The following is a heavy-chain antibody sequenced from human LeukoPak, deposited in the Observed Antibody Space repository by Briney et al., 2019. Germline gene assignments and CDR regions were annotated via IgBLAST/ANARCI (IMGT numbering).Heavy chain of an antibody. J-gene: IGHJ6*03. CDR3: AKGNAWLSPYSYYSYYMDI. V-gene: IGHV3-74*01. D-gene: IGHD3-22*01. CDR1: GFTFSSYW. CDR2: INSDGSST. Sequence: PGGSLRLSCAASGFTFSSYWMHWVRQAPGKGLVWVSRINSDGSSTSYADSVKGRFTISRDNAKNTLYLQMNSLRAEDTAVYYCAKGNAWLSPYSYYSYYMDIWGKGTTVTVSS.